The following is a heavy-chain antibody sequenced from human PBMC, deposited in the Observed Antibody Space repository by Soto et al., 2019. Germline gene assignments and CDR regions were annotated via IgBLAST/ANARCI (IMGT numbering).Heavy chain of an antibody. Sequence: ASVKVSCKASGYTFTSYDINWVRQATGQGLEWMGWMNPNSGNTGYAQKFQGRVTMTRNTSISTAYMELSSLRSDDTAVYYCATTRTMVRGNYYYGMDVWGQGTTVTVSS. CDR3: ATTRTMVRGNYYYGMDV. CDR1: GYTFTSYD. D-gene: IGHD3-10*01. J-gene: IGHJ6*02. CDR2: MNPNSGNT. V-gene: IGHV1-8*01.